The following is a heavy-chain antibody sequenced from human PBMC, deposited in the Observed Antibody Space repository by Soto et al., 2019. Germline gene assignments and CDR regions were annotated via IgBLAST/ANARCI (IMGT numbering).Heavy chain of an antibody. Sequence: QVQLEESGGDVVQPGRSLRLSCAASGFTFRNVGMHWVRQAPGKGLEWVAVISFDGLKREYADSVKGRFTISRDNAQNTLFLQMDSLRAEDTAVYYCAKDISLRGWVYLVVEYWGQGTLVTVSP. CDR1: GFTFRNVG. CDR2: ISFDGLKR. D-gene: IGHD6-13*01. J-gene: IGHJ4*02. CDR3: AKDISLRGWVYLVVEY. V-gene: IGHV3-30*18.